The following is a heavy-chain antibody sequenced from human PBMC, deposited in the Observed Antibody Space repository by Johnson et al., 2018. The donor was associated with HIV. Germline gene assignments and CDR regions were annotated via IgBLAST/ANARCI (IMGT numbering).Heavy chain of an antibody. J-gene: IGHJ3*02. CDR2: ISYDGSRK. Sequence: VQLMESGGGVVQPGRSLRLSCAASGFIFRSYPMNWVRQAPGKGLEWVAIISYDGSRKYYADSVKGRFTISRDNSKNTLYLQMNSLRAEDTAVYYCARLPSGYSRDDFDIWGQGTMVTVSS. D-gene: IGHD5-18*01. CDR1: GFIFRSYP. V-gene: IGHV3-30-3*01. CDR3: ARLPSGYSRDDFDI.